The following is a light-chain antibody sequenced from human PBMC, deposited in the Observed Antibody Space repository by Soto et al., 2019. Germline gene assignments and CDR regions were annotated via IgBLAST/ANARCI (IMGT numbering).Light chain of an antibody. J-gene: IGLJ2*01. V-gene: IGLV1-47*01. Sequence: QSVLTQPPSASGTPGQRVSIDYSGCSSNIGSNYVYWYQPLPGTAPKLLIYRNNQRPSGVPDRFSGSKSGTSASLAISGLLSEDEADYYLAVWDHRLSLVFGGGTMITV. CDR1: SSNIGSNY. CDR3: AVWDHRLSLV. CDR2: RNN.